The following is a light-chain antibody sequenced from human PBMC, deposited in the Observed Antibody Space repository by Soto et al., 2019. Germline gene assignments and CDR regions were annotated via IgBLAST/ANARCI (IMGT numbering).Light chain of an antibody. CDR3: HQYGYSLWT. J-gene: IGKJ1*01. V-gene: IGKV3-20*01. Sequence: ESVLTHSPGTLSFSAWERATLSCRASQSVTSTYLAWYQQKPGQAPRLLIYGASSRATGIPDRFSGSGSGTDFTLTISRLEPEDFALYYCHQYGYSLWTFGQGTKVDIK. CDR1: QSVTSTY. CDR2: GAS.